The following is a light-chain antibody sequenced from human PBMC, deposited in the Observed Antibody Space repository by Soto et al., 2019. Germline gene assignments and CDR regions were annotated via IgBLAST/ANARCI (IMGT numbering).Light chain of an antibody. Sequence: DIQMTQSPSSLSASVGDRVTITCRASQGISNYLAWYQQKPGKVPKLLIYAASTLQSGVPSRLSGSGSGTDFTLPISSLQPEDVATYYCQKYNSAPPDFGGGTKVEIK. J-gene: IGKJ4*01. V-gene: IGKV1-27*01. CDR2: AAS. CDR1: QGISNY. CDR3: QKYNSAPPD.